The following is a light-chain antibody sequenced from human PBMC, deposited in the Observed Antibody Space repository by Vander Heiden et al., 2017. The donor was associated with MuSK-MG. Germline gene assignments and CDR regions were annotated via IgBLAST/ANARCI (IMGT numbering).Light chain of an antibody. Sequence: IVLTQSPGTLPLSPGVRATLSCTPTQSVRSSYLAWYQQKPGQAPRLLIYGESTRATGVPDRFSGSGSGTDFTLTISRLEPEDFAVYYCQQFDSSPFTFGRGTNVDI. CDR3: QQFDSSPFT. J-gene: IGKJ3*01. CDR2: GES. V-gene: IGKV3-20*01. CDR1: QSVRSSY.